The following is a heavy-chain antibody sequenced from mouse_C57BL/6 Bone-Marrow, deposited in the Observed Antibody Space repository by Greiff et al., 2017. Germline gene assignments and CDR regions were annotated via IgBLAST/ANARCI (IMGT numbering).Heavy chain of an antibody. J-gene: IGHJ2*01. D-gene: IGHD2-3*01. CDR3: ARRNDYLDY. CDR1: GYTFTDYN. CDR2: INPNNGGT. V-gene: IGHV1-18*01. Sequence: EVQLQQSGPELVKPGASVKISCKASGYTFTDYNMDWVKQSHGKSLEWIGDINPNNGGTIYTQKVKGKATLTVDKSSSTAYMELRSLTSEDTAVYYCARRNDYLDYWGQGTTLTVSS.